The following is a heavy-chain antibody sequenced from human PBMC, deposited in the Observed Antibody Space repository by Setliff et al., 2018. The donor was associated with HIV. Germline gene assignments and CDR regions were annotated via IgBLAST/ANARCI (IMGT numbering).Heavy chain of an antibody. Sequence: GSLRLSCAASGLTFSSYAMSWVRQAPGKGLEWVSSISGSGGSPYYADSVKGRFTISRDNSKNTLYLQMNSLRAEDTAVYYCAKDLVYYDSSGDLDHWGQGTLVTVSS. D-gene: IGHD3-22*01. CDR2: ISGSGGSP. J-gene: IGHJ4*02. CDR1: GLTFSSYA. V-gene: IGHV3-23*01. CDR3: AKDLVYYDSSGDLDH.